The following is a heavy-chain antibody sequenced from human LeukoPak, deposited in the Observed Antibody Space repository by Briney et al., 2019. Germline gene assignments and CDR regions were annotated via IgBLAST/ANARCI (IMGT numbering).Heavy chain of an antibody. CDR1: GFTFSSYA. J-gene: IGHJ6*02. CDR2: ISYDGSNK. Sequence: PGGSLRLSCAASGFTFSSYAMHWVRQAPGKGLEWVAVISYDGSNKYYADSVKGRFTISRDNSKNTLYLQMNSLRAEDTAVYYCARDHGTPSENYDFWSGYYVSYYYYDMDVWGQGTTVTVSS. D-gene: IGHD3-3*01. CDR3: ARDHGTPSENYDFWSGYYVSYYYYDMDV. V-gene: IGHV3-30-3*01.